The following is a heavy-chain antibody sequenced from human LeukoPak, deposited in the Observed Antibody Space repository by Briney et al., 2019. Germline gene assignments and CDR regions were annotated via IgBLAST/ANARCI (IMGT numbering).Heavy chain of an antibody. CDR2: IYYSGST. J-gene: IGHJ4*02. CDR3: ARCDITSPTYFDY. CDR1: GGSISSYY. V-gene: IGHV4-59*08. Sequence: SETLSLTCTVSGGSISSYYWSWIRQPPGKGLEWIGYIYYSGSTSYNPSLKSRVTISVDTSKNQFSLKLSSVTAADTAVYFCARCDITSPTYFDYWGQGTLVTVSS. D-gene: IGHD1-14*01.